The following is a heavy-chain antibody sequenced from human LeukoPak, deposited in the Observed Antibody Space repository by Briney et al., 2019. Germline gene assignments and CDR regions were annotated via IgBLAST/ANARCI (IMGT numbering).Heavy chain of an antibody. CDR1: GVSISSYY. CDR3: ARDTRTATANV. CDR2: IYYSGST. D-gene: IGHD1/OR15-1a*01. V-gene: IGHV4-59*12. J-gene: IGHJ4*02. Sequence: SETLSLTCTVSGVSISSYYWSWIRQPPGKGLEWIGYIYYSGSTNYNPSLKSRVTISVDTSKNQLSLKLSSVTAADTAVYYCARDTRTATANVWGQGTLVTVSS.